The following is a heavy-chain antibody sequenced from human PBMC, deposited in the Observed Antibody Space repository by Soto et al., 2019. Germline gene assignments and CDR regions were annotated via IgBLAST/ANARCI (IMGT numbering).Heavy chain of an antibody. Sequence: DVQLLESGGHLVQPGGSLRLSCAASGFTFSYDAMSWVRQAPGKGLEWVSSVSAGGDMTYYSDSVKGRFTISRDNSNNALFLQMNSLRIEDTALYYCARGDRGVSGSPATYYYSGLDVWGQGTTVTVS. V-gene: IGHV3-23*01. J-gene: IGHJ6*02. CDR1: GFTFSYDA. D-gene: IGHD2-8*02. CDR2: VSAGGDMT. CDR3: ARGDRGVSGSPATYYYSGLDV.